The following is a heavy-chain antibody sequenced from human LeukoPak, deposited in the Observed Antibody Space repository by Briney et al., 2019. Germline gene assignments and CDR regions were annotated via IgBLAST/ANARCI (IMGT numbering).Heavy chain of an antibody. V-gene: IGHV3-23*01. J-gene: IGHJ5*02. Sequence: GGSLRLSCAASGFTFTSYSMNWVRQAPGKGLEWVSTISGGGGSTYYADSVKGRFTISRDNSKNTLYLQVNSLRAEDTAVYYCAKDVRRDGYNYWFDPWGQGTLVTVSS. D-gene: IGHD5-24*01. CDR3: AKDVRRDGYNYWFDP. CDR1: GFTFTSYS. CDR2: ISGGGGST.